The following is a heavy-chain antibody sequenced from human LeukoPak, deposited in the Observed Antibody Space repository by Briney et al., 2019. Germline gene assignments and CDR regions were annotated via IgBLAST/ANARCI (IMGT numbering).Heavy chain of an antibody. CDR3: ARFRAATTRFDY. Sequence: GSAVRPSCALYGLKFSNYSMEWVHPAPTRGVEWAAVGSFDGNTTFYSDSVKGRFAISRDNSKNTLYLEMNSLSPEDTAVYYCARFRAATTRFDYWGQGTLVTVSS. V-gene: IGHV3-30*09. J-gene: IGHJ4*02. CDR1: GLKFSNYS. CDR2: GSFDGNTT. D-gene: IGHD1/OR15-1a*01.